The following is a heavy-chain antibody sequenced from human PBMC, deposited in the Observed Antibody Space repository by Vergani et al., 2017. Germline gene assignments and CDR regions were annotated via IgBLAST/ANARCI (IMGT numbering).Heavy chain of an antibody. CDR1: GFTFSSYW. CDR3: ARDGAGRLLYSSSSYYY. J-gene: IGHJ4*02. V-gene: IGHV3-7*01. Sequence: EVQLVESGGGLVQPGGSLRLSCAASGFTFSSYWMSWVRQAPGKGLEWVANIKQDGSEKYDVDSVKGRFTISRDNAKNSLYLQMNSLRAEDTAVYYCARDGAGRLLYSSSSYYYWGKGTLVTVSS. D-gene: IGHD6-6*01. CDR2: IKQDGSEK.